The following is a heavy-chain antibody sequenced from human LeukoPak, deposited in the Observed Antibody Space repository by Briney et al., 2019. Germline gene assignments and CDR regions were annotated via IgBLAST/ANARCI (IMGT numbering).Heavy chain of an antibody. CDR1: GFTFSSYS. CDR2: ISSSSSYI. J-gene: IGHJ4*02. CDR3: ATDDFWSGLPIDY. V-gene: IGHV3-21*01. Sequence: PGGSLRLSCAASGFTFSSYSMNWVRQAPGKGLEWVSSISSSSSYIYYADSVKGRFTISRDNAKNSLYLQMNSLRAEDTAVYYCATDDFWSGLPIDYWGQGTLVTVSS. D-gene: IGHD3-3*01.